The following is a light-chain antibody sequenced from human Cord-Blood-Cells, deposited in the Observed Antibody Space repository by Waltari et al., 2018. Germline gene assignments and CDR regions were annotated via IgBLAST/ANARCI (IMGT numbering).Light chain of an antibody. Sequence: QSVLTQPPSVSGAPGQRVTISCTGSSSNIGAGYDVHWYQQLPGTAPKRLIHGNSHRPSGVPDRVSGSKSGTSASLAITGLQAEYEADYYCQSYDSSLSGSVFGGGTKLTVL. CDR1: SSNIGAGYD. CDR2: GNS. J-gene: IGLJ2*01. CDR3: QSYDSSLSGSV. V-gene: IGLV1-40*01.